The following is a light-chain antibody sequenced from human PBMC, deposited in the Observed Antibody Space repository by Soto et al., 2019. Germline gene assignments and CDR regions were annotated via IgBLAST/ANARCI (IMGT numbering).Light chain of an antibody. CDR3: SSYTSSSTGV. J-gene: IGLJ1*01. V-gene: IGLV2-14*01. CDR1: SSDVGGYNY. CDR2: EVS. Sequence: QSALTQPASVSGSPGQSITISCTGTSSDVGGYNYVSWYQQHPGKAPKLMIYEVSNRPSGVSNRFSGSKSGNTASLTISGLQAEDEADYYCSSYTSSSTGVFGTGTKLTLL.